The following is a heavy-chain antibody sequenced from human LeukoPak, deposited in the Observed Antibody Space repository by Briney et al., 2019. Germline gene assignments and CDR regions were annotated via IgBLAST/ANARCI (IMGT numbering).Heavy chain of an antibody. V-gene: IGHV3-23*01. J-gene: IGHJ5*02. CDR1: GFDFGSDA. D-gene: IGHD3-10*01. Sequence: PGGSLRLSCAASGFDFGSDAMNWVRQAPGKWLEWLAAISGRNNRTFYADSVEGRFAISRDNSKNTLYLQMDSLRGDDTAVYFCAREIGVPGWFDPWGQGTLVSVSS. CDR3: AREIGVPGWFDP. CDR2: ISGRNNRT.